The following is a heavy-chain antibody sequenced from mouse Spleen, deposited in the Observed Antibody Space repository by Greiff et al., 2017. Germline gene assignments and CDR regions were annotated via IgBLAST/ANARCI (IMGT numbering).Heavy chain of an antibody. J-gene: IGHJ4*01. Sequence: QVQLKQSGPGLVQPSQTLSITCTASGFSLTSYGVHWVRQSPGKGLEWLGVIWSGGSTVYNAAFLSRLSTITDNSTSKVFFKMISMLATDTAIYFCAKGEWLLTSMGYWGQRTSVTVSS. CDR3: AKGEWLLTSMGY. CDR1: GFSLTSYG. D-gene: IGHD2-3*01. CDR2: IWSGGST. V-gene: IGHV2-2*02.